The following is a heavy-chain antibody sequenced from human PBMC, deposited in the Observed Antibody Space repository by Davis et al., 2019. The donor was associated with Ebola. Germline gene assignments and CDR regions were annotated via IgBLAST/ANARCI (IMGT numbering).Heavy chain of an antibody. D-gene: IGHD1-26*01. Sequence: GESLKISCKSSGYSFTSYWISWVRQMPGKGLEWMGRIDPSDSYTNYSPSFQGHVTISADKSISTAYLQWSSLKASDTAMYYCARLVTPDYYYYYYMDVWGKGTTVTVSS. V-gene: IGHV5-10-1*01. CDR1: GYSFTSYW. CDR3: ARLVTPDYYYYYYMDV. CDR2: IDPSDSYT. J-gene: IGHJ6*03.